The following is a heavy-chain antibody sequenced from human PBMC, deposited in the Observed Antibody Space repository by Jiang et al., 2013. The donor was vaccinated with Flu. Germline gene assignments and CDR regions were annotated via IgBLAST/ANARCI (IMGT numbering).Heavy chain of an antibody. CDR2: INTNTGNP. Sequence: KASGYIFTNYAMNWVRQAPGQGLEWMGWINTNTGNPTYAQGFTGRFVFSLDTSVSTAYLQINSLKPEDTAVYYCARVLNYYDRSGHYDAFDIWGQGTMVIVSS. D-gene: IGHD3-22*01. J-gene: IGHJ3*02. CDR1: GYIFTNYA. CDR3: ARVLNYYDRSGHYDAFDI. V-gene: IGHV7-4-1*02.